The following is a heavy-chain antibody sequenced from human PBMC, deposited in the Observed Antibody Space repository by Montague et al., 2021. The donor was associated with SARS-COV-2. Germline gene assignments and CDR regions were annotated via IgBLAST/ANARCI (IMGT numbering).Heavy chain of an antibody. D-gene: IGHD3-10*01. CDR2: IYYSGST. V-gene: IGHV4-39*02. Sequence: SETLSLTCSVSSGSIISSGYYWGWIRQPPGKELEWIGNIYYSGSTYYNPSLQSRGTISVDTSKNHLSLRLRSVTAADTAVYFCARGMMRGVTTPFDYWGQGRQVAVSS. CDR1: SGSIISSGYY. J-gene: IGHJ4*02. CDR3: ARGMMRGVTTPFDY.